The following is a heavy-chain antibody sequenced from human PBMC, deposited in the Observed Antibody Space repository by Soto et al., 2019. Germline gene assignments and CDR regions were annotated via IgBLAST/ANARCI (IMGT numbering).Heavy chain of an antibody. J-gene: IGHJ6*03. CDR1: GFTFSSYS. Sequence: GGSLRLSCAASGFTFSSYSMNWVRQAPGKGLEWVSYISSSSSTIYYADSVKGRFTISRDNSKNTLYLQMNSLRAEDTAVYYCAKAGGKNSSSDYYYYYYMDVWGKGTTVTVSS. V-gene: IGHV3-48*01. D-gene: IGHD6-6*01. CDR3: AKAGGKNSSSDYYYYYYMDV. CDR2: ISSSSSTI.